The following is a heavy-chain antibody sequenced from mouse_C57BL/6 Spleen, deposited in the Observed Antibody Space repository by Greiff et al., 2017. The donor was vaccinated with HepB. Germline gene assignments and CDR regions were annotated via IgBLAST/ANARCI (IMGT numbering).Heavy chain of an antibody. CDR3: AIYRNYAWFAY. D-gene: IGHD2-5*01. CDR1: GYTFTDYN. V-gene: IGHV1-18*01. Sequence: VQLQQSGPELVKPGASVKIPCKASGYTFTDYNMDWVKQSHGKSLEWIGDINPNNGGTIYNQKFKGKATLTVDKSSSPAYMELRSLTSEDTAVYYCAIYRNYAWFAYWGQGTLGTVSA. J-gene: IGHJ3*01. CDR2: INPNNGGT.